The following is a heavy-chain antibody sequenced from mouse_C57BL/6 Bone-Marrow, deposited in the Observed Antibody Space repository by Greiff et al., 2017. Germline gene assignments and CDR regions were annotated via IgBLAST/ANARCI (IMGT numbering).Heavy chain of an antibody. CDR2: ISDGGSYT. J-gene: IGHJ2*01. Sequence: VQLKESGGGLVKPGGSLKLSCAASGFTFSSYAMSWVRQTPEKRLEWVATISDGGSYTYYPDNVKGRFTISRDNAKNNLYLQMSHLKSEDTAMYYCAGGNYVDYWGQGTTLTVSS. V-gene: IGHV5-4*01. CDR1: GFTFSSYA. CDR3: AGGNYVDY.